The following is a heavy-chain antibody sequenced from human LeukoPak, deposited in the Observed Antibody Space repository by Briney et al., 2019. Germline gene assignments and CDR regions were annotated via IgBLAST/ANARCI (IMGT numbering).Heavy chain of an antibody. CDR1: GFTFSSYA. CDR2: ISGSDNST. D-gene: IGHD2-2*02. V-gene: IGHV3-23*01. Sequence: GGSLRLSCAASGFTFSSYAMNGVGQAPGKGLEGVSGISGSDNSTYYAGSVKGRFTVYRDNSRDTLELQMNSLRPEDTAIYYCAKARSGISTSCYNYWGQGTLVTVSS. J-gene: IGHJ4*02. CDR3: AKARSGISTSCYNY.